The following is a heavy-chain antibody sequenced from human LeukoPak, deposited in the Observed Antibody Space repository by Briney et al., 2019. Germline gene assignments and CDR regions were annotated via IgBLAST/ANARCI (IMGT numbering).Heavy chain of an antibody. V-gene: IGHV3-23*01. CDR3: AKDYYDSSGYYDSTRFDP. Sequence: GGSLRLSCAASGFTFSSYAMSWARQAPGKGLEWVSAISGSGGSTYYADSVKGRFTISRDNSKNTLYLQMNSLRAEDTAVYYCAKDYYDSSGYYDSTRFDPWGQGTLVTVSS. D-gene: IGHD3-22*01. J-gene: IGHJ5*02. CDR2: ISGSGGST. CDR1: GFTFSSYA.